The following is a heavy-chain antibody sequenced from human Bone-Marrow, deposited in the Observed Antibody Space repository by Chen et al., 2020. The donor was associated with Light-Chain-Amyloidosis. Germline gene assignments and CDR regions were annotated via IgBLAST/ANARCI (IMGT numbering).Heavy chain of an antibody. CDR3: ARRRDGYHFDY. D-gene: IGHD5-12*01. Sequence: EVQLEQSGPEVKKPGESLKISCKGSGYTFPNYWIGWVRQMPGKGLEWMGVIYPDDSDARYSPSFEGQVTISADKSIPPAYLQWRGLKASDTAMYYCARRRDGYHFDYWGQGTLVTVSS. CDR2: IYPDDSDA. V-gene: IGHV5-51*01. J-gene: IGHJ4*02. CDR1: GYTFPNYW.